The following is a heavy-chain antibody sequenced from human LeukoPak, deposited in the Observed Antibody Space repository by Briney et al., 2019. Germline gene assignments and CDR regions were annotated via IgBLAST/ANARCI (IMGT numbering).Heavy chain of an antibody. CDR3: ARDQGYGDPPEF. Sequence: PGGSLRLSCAASGFTFSSYSMNWVRQAPGKGLEWVSSISSSSNYIYYADSVRGRFTISRDNSKNTLYLQMNSLRAEDTAVYYCARDQGYGDPPEFRGQGTLVTVSS. CDR1: GFTFSSYS. J-gene: IGHJ4*02. V-gene: IGHV3-21*01. CDR2: ISSSSNYI. D-gene: IGHD4-17*01.